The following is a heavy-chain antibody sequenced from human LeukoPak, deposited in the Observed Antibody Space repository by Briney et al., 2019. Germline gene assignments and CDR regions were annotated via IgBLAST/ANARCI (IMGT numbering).Heavy chain of an antibody. CDR3: ARGGGLDV. CDR2: INHNGNVN. Sequence: GGSLRLSCAASGFTFSSYWMNWARQAPGKGLEWVASINHNGNVNYYVDSVKGRFTISRDNAKNSLYQQMSNLRAEDTAVYFCARGGGLDVWGQGATVTVSS. J-gene: IGHJ6*02. V-gene: IGHV3-7*03. D-gene: IGHD3-16*01. CDR1: GFTFSSYW.